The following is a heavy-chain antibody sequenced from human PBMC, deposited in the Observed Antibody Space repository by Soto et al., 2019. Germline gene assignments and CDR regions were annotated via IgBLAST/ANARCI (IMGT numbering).Heavy chain of an antibody. J-gene: IGHJ5*02. Sequence: QVQVQESGPGLVKPSETLSLTCTVSGGSISNYYWSWIRQSPGKGLVWIANIYHSGTTNYNLSLKGRASISIASSKNRGSPRFKSVTAADTAVYYGARAGYRTLAWFSPWLQGILVAVPS. V-gene: IGHV4-59*01. CDR3: ARAGYRTLAWFSP. CDR1: GGSISNYY. D-gene: IGHD5-18*01. CDR2: IYHSGTT.